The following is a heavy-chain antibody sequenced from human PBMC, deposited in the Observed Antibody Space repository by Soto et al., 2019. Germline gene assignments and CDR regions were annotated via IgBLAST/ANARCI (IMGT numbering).Heavy chain of an antibody. CDR2: ISYSGST. V-gene: IGHV4-59*08. Sequence: QVQLQESGPGLVKPSDTLSLTCTVSGGSISGDYWSWIRQPPGKGLEWIGYISYSGSTYYNPSLKSRVTISVDTSNNRFSLKLTSATAADTAVYFCARLSGWLYSWGQGTLVTVSS. CDR3: ARLSGWLYS. CDR1: GGSISGDY. J-gene: IGHJ5*01.